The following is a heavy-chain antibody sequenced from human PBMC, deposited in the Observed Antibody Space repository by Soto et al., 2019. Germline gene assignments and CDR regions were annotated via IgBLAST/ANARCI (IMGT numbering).Heavy chain of an antibody. CDR2: FDPEDGET. CDR3: ALGDYYDSKGALAFDI. Sequence: ASVKVSCKVSGYTLTELSMHWVRQAPGKGLEWMGGFDPEDGETIYAQKFQGRVTMTEDTSTDTAYMELSSLRSEDTAVYYCALGDYYDSKGALAFDIWGQGTMVTVSS. J-gene: IGHJ3*02. V-gene: IGHV1-24*01. CDR1: GYTLTELS. D-gene: IGHD3-22*01.